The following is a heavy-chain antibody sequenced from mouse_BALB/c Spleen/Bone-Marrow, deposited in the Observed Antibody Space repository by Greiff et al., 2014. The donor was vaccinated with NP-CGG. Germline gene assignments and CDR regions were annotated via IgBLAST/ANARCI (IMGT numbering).Heavy chain of an antibody. J-gene: IGHJ2*01. D-gene: IGHD2-14*01. Sequence: QVQLQQSGSVLVRPGTSVKLSCKASGYAFTSSWIHWARQRPGQGLEWIGEIHPNSGNTNYNEKFKGKATLTIDTSSSTAYVDLSSLTSENSAGYYGARHDRYAYYFDYWGQGTPLTVSS. V-gene: IGHV1S130*01. CDR1: GYAFTSSW. CDR2: IHPNSGNT. CDR3: ARHDRYAYYFDY.